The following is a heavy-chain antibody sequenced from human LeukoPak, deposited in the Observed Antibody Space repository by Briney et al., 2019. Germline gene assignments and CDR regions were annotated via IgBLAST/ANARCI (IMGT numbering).Heavy chain of an antibody. V-gene: IGHV3-20*04. CDR2: INWNGGST. CDR1: GFTFDDYG. J-gene: IGHJ4*02. Sequence: GGSLRLSCAASGFTFDDYGMSWVRQAPGKGLEWVSGINWNGGSTGYADSVKGRFTISRDNSKDTLYLQMNSLRAEDTAVYYCARTKYSSSVPNDYWGQGTLVTVSS. CDR3: ARTKYSSSVPNDY. D-gene: IGHD6-6*01.